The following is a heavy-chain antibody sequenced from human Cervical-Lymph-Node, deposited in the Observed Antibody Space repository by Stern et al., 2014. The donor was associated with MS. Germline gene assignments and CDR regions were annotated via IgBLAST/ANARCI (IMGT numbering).Heavy chain of an antibody. CDR1: GFTFTSSA. V-gene: IGHV1-58*01. CDR3: AAIRDYYDSSGYDAFDI. D-gene: IGHD3-22*01. CDR2: ICIGSGNT. J-gene: IGHJ3*02. Sequence: QLEESGPEVKKPGTSVKVSCKASGFTFTSSAVQWVRQARGQPLEWIGWICIGSGNTNYAQKFQERVTITRDMSTSTAYMELSSLRSEDTAVYYCAAIRDYYDSSGYDAFDIWGQGTMVTVSS.